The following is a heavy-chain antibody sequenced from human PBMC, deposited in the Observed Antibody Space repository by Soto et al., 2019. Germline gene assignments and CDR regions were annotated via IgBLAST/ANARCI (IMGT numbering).Heavy chain of an antibody. CDR2: ISSSSSYI. D-gene: IGHD3-9*01. CDR1: GFTFSSYS. J-gene: IGHJ6*02. Sequence: EVQLVESGGGLVKPGGSLRLSCAAAGFTFSSYSMNWVRQAPGKGLEWVSSISSSSSYIYYADSVKGRFTISRDNAKNSLYLQMNSLRDEDTAVYYCARVLTPEDDYYYYYGMDVWGQGTTVTVSS. CDR3: ARVLTPEDDYYYYYGMDV. V-gene: IGHV3-21*01.